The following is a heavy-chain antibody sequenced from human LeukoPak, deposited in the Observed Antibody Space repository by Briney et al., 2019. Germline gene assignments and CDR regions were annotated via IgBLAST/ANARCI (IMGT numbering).Heavy chain of an antibody. CDR3: AREGADFWSGYHNWFDP. Sequence: PSETLSLTCTVSSGSISSYYWSWIRQPAGKGLEWIGRIYTSGSTNYNPSLKSRVTMSVDTSKNQFSLKLNSVTAADTAVYYCAREGADFWSGYHNWFDPWGQGTLVTVSS. CDR2: IYTSGST. J-gene: IGHJ5*02. V-gene: IGHV4-4*07. CDR1: SGSISSYY. D-gene: IGHD3-3*01.